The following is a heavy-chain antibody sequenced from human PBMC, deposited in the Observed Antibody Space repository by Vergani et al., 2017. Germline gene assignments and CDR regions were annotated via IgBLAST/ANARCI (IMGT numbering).Heavy chain of an antibody. CDR1: GGSISSSSYY. V-gene: IGHV4-39*01. CDR3: TRRGDYGGNLPRYYYYMDV. J-gene: IGHJ6*03. CDR2: IYYSGST. Sequence: QLQLQESGPGLVKPSETLSLTCTVSGGSISSSSYYWGWIRQPPGKGLEWIGSIYYSGSTYYNPSLKSRVTISVDTSKNQFSLKLSSVTAADTAVYYCTRRGDYGGNLPRYYYYMDVWGKGTTVTVSS. D-gene: IGHD4-23*01.